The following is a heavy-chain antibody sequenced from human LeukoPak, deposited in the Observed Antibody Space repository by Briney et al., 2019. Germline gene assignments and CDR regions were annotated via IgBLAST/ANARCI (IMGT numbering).Heavy chain of an antibody. Sequence: SETLSLTCTVSGGSISSYYWSWIRQPPGKGLEWIGYIYYSGSTNYNPSLKSRVTISVDTSKNQFSLKLSSVTAADMAVYYCARDLGGYSYGYSDWGQGTLVTVSS. D-gene: IGHD5-18*01. V-gene: IGHV4-59*01. CDR1: GGSISSYY. J-gene: IGHJ4*02. CDR3: ARDLGGYSYGYSD. CDR2: IYYSGST.